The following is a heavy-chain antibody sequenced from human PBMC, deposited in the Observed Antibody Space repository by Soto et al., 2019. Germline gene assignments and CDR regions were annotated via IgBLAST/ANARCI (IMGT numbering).Heavy chain of an antibody. CDR1: GLIVVYEY. D-gene: IGHD3-10*01. J-gene: IGHJ6*02. V-gene: IGHV3-53*01. Sequence: LRLSCAVAGLIVVYEYMGWIRQAPGKGLEWVSVIYNDGKTYYRDSVKGRFTISRDTSMNTLDLRMDSLRAEDTAVYYCVRPLPSGEDYGSEGWGQGTTVIVSS. CDR2: IYNDGKT. CDR3: VRPLPSGEDYGSEG.